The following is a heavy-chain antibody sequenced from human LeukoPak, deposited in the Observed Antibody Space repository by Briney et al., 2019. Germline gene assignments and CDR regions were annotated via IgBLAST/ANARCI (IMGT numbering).Heavy chain of an antibody. D-gene: IGHD2-15*01. V-gene: IGHV3-7*01. CDR2: IKQDGSEK. Sequence: GGSLRLSCAASEFTFSSYWMSWVRQAPGKGLEWVANIKQDGSEKYYVDSVKGRFTISRDNAKNTLYLQMNSLRAEDTAVYYCAKGAPHIVVVVASIDYWGQGTLVTVSS. CDR3: AKGAPHIVVVVASIDY. CDR1: EFTFSSYW. J-gene: IGHJ4*02.